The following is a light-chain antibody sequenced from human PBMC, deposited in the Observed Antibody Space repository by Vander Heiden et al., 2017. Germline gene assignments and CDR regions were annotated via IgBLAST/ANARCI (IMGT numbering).Light chain of an antibody. V-gene: IGLV2-8*01. Sequence: QSALTQPPSASGSPGQSVTISCTGTSSDIGTGYNYVSWYQQHTGPAPTLMIYDVDRRPSGVPGRFSGYKAGNTASPTVSGLQAEDEADYYCSSYSINNSVLFGGGTKLTVL. CDR3: SSYSINNSVL. J-gene: IGLJ2*01. CDR2: DVD. CDR1: SSDIGTGYNY.